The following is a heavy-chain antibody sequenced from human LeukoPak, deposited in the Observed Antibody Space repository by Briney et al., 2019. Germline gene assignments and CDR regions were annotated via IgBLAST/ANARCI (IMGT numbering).Heavy chain of an antibody. CDR3: ARFDTKDAFDI. Sequence: TGGSLRLSCAASGFTVSSNYMSWVRQAPGEGLEWVSVIYSGGSTYYADSVKGRFTISRDNSKNTLYLQMNSLRAEDTAVYYCARFDTKDAFDIWGQGTMVTVSS. D-gene: IGHD2-8*01. J-gene: IGHJ3*02. V-gene: IGHV3-53*01. CDR1: GFTVSSNY. CDR2: IYSGGST.